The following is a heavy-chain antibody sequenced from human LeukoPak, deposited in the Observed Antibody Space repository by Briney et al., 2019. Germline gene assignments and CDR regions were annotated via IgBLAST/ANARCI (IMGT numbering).Heavy chain of an antibody. D-gene: IGHD5-18*01. CDR2: INHSGST. V-gene: IGHV4-34*01. J-gene: IGHJ3*02. CDR1: GESFSGYY. Sequence: SETLSLTCAVYGESFSGYYWSWIRQPPGKGLEWIGEINHSGSTNYNPSLKSRVTISIDTSKNQFSLKLSSVTAADTAVYYCARGRWLDAFDIWGQGTMVTVSS. CDR3: ARGRWLDAFDI.